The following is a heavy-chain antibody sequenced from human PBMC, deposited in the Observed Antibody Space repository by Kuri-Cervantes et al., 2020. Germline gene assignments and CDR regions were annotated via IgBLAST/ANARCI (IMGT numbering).Heavy chain of an antibody. CDR3: ARDDRRDGYVRDV. D-gene: IGHD5-24*01. V-gene: IGHV4-39*02. CDR2: IYYSGST. Sequence: GSLRLSCTVSGVSISSSSYYWGWIRQPPGKGLEWIGSIYYSGSTYYNPSLKSRVTIYVDTSKKQFSLKLSSVTAADTAVYYCARDDRRDGYVRDVWGQGTTVTVSS. J-gene: IGHJ6*02. CDR1: GVSISSSSYY.